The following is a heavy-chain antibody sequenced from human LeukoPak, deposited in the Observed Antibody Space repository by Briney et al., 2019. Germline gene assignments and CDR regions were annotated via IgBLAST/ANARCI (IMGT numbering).Heavy chain of an antibody. CDR2: ISYDGSNK. D-gene: IGHD5-18*01. CDR1: GFTFSSYA. J-gene: IGHJ4*02. V-gene: IGHV3-30-3*01. CDR3: ARGTAMVPIDY. Sequence: PGGSLRLSCAASGFTFSSYAMHWVRQAPGKGLEWVAVISYDGSNKYYADSVKGRFTISRDNSKNTLYLQMNSLRAEDTAVYYCARGTAMVPIDYWDQGTLVTVSS.